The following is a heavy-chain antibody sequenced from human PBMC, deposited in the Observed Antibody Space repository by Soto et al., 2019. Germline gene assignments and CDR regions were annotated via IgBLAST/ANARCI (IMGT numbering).Heavy chain of an antibody. CDR2: MNPNSGNT. J-gene: IGHJ3*02. D-gene: IGHD1-7*01. Sequence: QVQLVQSGAEVKKPGASVKVSCKASGYTFTSYDINWVRQATGQGLEWMGWMNPNSGNTGYAQKFQGRVTMTRNTSISTAYMELSSLRSEDTAVYYCAFVRTYRYNCNYDAFDIWGPGTMVTVSS. CDR3: AFVRTYRYNCNYDAFDI. V-gene: IGHV1-8*01. CDR1: GYTFTSYD.